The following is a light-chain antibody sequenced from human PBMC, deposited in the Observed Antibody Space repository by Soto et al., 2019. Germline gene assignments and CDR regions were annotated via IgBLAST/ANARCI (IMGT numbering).Light chain of an antibody. CDR2: EVT. Sequence: QSALTQPPSASGSPGQSVTISCTGTSSDVGSYNYVSWYQQHPGKAPKLMIYEVTKRPSGVPDRFSGSKSGNTASLTVSGLQAEDEADYYCISYAGGRGIFGTGTELTVL. CDR1: SSDVGSYNY. J-gene: IGLJ1*01. CDR3: ISYAGGRGI. V-gene: IGLV2-8*01.